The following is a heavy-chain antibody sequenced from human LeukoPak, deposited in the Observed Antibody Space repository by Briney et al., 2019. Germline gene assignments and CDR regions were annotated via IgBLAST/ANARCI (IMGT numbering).Heavy chain of an antibody. CDR1: GYSFTNHY. V-gene: IGHV5-51*01. CDR2: IYPGDSDT. CDR3: ARRGYGSGNYYYPN. J-gene: IGHJ4*02. Sequence: GESLKISCKGSGYSFTNHYIGWVRLMPGKGLEWMGVIYPGDSDTRYSPSIQGQVTISADKSISTAYLQWSSLKASDTAMYYCARRGYGSGNYYYPNWGQGTLVTVSS. D-gene: IGHD3-10*01.